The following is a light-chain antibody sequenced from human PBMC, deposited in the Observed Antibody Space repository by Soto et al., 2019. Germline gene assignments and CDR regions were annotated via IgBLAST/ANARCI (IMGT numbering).Light chain of an antibody. J-gene: IGKJ1*01. Sequence: EIVLTQSPGTLSLSPVERATLSCRASQSVSSYLAWYQQKPGQAPRLLIYDASNRATGIPARFSGSGSGTDFTLTISSLEPEDFAVYYCQQRSNWPPTFGQGTKVDIK. CDR1: QSVSSY. CDR3: QQRSNWPPT. CDR2: DAS. V-gene: IGKV3-11*01.